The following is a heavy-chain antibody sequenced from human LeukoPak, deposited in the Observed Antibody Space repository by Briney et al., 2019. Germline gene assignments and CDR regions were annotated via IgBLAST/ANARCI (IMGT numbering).Heavy chain of an antibody. Sequence: KPSETLSLTCTVSGGYMENIYWHWIRQPPGKGLEWIGYIYYSGSTNYNPSLKSRVTISVDTSKNQFSLKLSSVTAADTAVYYCARSGDLGDYWGQGTLVTVSS. CDR2: IYYSGST. V-gene: IGHV4-59*01. D-gene: IGHD7-27*01. CDR1: GGYMENIY. CDR3: ARSGDLGDY. J-gene: IGHJ4*02.